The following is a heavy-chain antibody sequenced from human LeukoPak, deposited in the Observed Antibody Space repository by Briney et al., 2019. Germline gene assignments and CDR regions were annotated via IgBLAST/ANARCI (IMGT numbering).Heavy chain of an antibody. Sequence: GASVKVSCKASGYTFTSYYMHWVRQAPGQGLEWMGIINHSGGSTNYVQKFQGRVTMTRHSSTSTVYMELSSLRSEDTAVYYSARDSLVAAATPRLYYYYYYMDVWGKGTTVTVSS. CDR2: INHSGGST. CDR1: GYTFTSYY. J-gene: IGHJ6*03. CDR3: ARDSLVAAATPRLYYYYYYMDV. D-gene: IGHD2-15*01. V-gene: IGHV1-46*01.